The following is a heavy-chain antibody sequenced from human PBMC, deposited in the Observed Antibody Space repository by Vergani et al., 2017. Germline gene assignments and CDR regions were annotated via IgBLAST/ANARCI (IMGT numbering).Heavy chain of an antibody. CDR2: IYWNDDK. CDR3: ANSHIWFALGWIDP. Sequence: QITLKESGPTLVKPTQTLTLTCTFSGFSLSTSGVAVGWIRQSPGKALEWLALIYWNDDKRYSPSLKSRLTITKDTSKNQVVLTMTNMDPVDPATSYCANSHIWFALGWIDPWGQGTLVTVAS. D-gene: IGHD3-10*01. V-gene: IGHV2-5*01. CDR1: GFSLSTSGVA. J-gene: IGHJ5*02.